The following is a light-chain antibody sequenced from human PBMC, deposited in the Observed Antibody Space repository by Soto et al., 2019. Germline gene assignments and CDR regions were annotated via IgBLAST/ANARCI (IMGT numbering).Light chain of an antibody. J-gene: IGKJ4*01. CDR1: QTISSW. V-gene: IGKV1-5*01. CDR3: QQLNNYPST. Sequence: DIQMTQSPSTLSASVGDRVTITCRASQTISSWLAWYQQKPGKAPELLIYDASTLESGVPSRFSGSGSGTEFTLTINSLQPEDFATYFCQQLNNYPSTFGGGTKVDIK. CDR2: DAS.